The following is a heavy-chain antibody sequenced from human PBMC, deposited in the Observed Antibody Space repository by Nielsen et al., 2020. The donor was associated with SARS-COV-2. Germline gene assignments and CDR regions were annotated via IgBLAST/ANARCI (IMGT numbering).Heavy chain of an antibody. V-gene: IGHV1-46*01. CDR3: ARGGWRASDLRYYYYYMDV. CDR1: GYTFTSYY. D-gene: IGHD2-21*01. CDR2: INPSGGST. Sequence: ASVKVSCKASGYTFTSYYMHWVRQAPGQGLEWMGIINPSGGSTSYAQKFQGRVTTTRDTSTSTVYMELSSLRSDDTAVYYCARGGWRASDLRYYYYYMDVWGKGTTVTVSS. J-gene: IGHJ6*03.